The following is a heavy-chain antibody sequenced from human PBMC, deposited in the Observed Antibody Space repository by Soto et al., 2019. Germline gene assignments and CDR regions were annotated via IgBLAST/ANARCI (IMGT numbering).Heavy chain of an antibody. V-gene: IGHV4-31*03. CDR1: GASMSSGGYY. CDR3: AYSSTPFDY. Sequence: SETLSLTCTVSGASMSSGGYYWTWIRQSPGKGLEWIGYIYYSGSTYYNPSLESRVAISLDTSRSQFSLTLHSVTAEDTAVYYCAYSSTPFDYWGQGTLVTVSS. D-gene: IGHD6-13*01. J-gene: IGHJ4*02. CDR2: IYYSGST.